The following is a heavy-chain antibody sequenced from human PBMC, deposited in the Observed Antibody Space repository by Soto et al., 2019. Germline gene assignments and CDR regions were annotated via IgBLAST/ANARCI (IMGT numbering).Heavy chain of an antibody. CDR1: GGSISSGGYY. V-gene: IGHV4-31*03. J-gene: IGHJ4*02. CDR2: IYYSGST. CDR3: ARAGEKYYDSSGYYYI. D-gene: IGHD3-22*01. Sequence: PSETLSLTCTFSGGSISSGGYYWSWIRQHPGKGLEWIGYIYYSGSTYYNPSLKSRVTISVDTSKNQFSLKLSSVSAADTAVYYCARAGEKYYDSSGYYYIWGQGTLVTVSS.